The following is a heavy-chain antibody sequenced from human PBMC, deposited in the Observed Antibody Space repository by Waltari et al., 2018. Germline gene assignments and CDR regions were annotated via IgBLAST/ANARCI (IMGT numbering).Heavy chain of an antibody. CDR3: ARGGGSSWYSGGYYYYMDV. CDR1: GYTFTSYD. J-gene: IGHJ6*03. D-gene: IGHD6-13*01. Sequence: QVQLVQSGAEVKKPGASVQVSCKASGYTFTSYDINWVRQATGPGLEWMGWMNPNSGNTGYAPKFQGRVTITRNTSISTAYMELSSLRSEDTAVYYCARGGGSSWYSGGYYYYMDVWGKGTTVTVSS. V-gene: IGHV1-8*03. CDR2: MNPNSGNT.